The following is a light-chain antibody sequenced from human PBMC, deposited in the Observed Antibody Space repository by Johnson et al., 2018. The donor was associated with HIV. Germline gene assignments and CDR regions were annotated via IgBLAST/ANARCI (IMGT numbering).Light chain of an antibody. CDR3: GTWDTSLGAQYV. Sequence: SVLTQPPSVSAAPGQRVTISCFGSSSNIGNNFVSWYQQFPGTAPKLLIYENNKRPSGIPDRFSGSKSGTSATLGITGLQTGDEADYYCGTWDTSLGAQYVFGSGTKVTVL. CDR1: SSNIGNNF. J-gene: IGLJ1*01. CDR2: ENN. V-gene: IGLV1-51*02.